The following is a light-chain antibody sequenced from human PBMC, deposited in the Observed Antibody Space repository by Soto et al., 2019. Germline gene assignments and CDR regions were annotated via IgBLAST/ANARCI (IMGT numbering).Light chain of an antibody. V-gene: IGKV1-9*01. Sequence: IQLTQSPSSLSASVGDRFTITCRASQGISSYLAWYQQQPGTAPKVLIYAASTLQSGVPSRFSGSGSGTDFTLAISSLHPVDFATYYCQQLDSYPYTFGQGTKLEIK. CDR1: QGISSY. J-gene: IGKJ2*01. CDR2: AAS. CDR3: QQLDSYPYT.